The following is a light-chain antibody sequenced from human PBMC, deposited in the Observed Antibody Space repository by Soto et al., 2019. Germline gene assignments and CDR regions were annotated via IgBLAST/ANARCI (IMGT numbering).Light chain of an antibody. V-gene: IGKV3-15*01. J-gene: IGKJ3*01. CDR3: QEYSKLPLFT. CDR1: QSVGRN. Sequence: PGDRATLSCRASQSVGRNLAWYQQKPGQAPTLLIYAASTRATGLPARFSGSGSGTDFTLTISSLQSEDFAVYYCQEYSKLPLFTFGPGTRVDIK. CDR2: AAS.